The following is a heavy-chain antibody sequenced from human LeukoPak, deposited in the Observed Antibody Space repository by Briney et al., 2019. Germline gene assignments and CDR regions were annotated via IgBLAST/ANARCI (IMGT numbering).Heavy chain of an antibody. D-gene: IGHD2-21*02. CDR2: IYTSGST. J-gene: IGHJ3*02. CDR3: ARDPQPTYCGGDCVRDAFDI. Sequence: SETLSLTCTVSGGSISGYYWSWIRQPAGEGLEWIGHIYTSGSTDYNPSLKSRVTMSVDTSKKQSSLKLSSVTAADTAVYYCARDPQPTYCGGDCVRDAFDIWGQGTMVTVSS. CDR1: GGSISGYY. V-gene: IGHV4-4*07.